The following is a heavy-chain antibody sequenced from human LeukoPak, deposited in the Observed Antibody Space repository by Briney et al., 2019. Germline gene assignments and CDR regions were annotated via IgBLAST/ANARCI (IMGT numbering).Heavy chain of an antibody. D-gene: IGHD3-10*01. J-gene: IGHJ5*02. CDR2: IKQDGSEK. CDR3: ARGIGIYYGSGSHRWFDP. V-gene: IGHV3-7*01. CDR1: GFTFSSYW. Sequence: GGSLRLTCAASGFTFSSYWMSWVRQAPGKGLEWVANIKQDGSEKYYVDSVKGRFTISRDNAKNSLYLQMNSLRAEDTAVYYCARGIGIYYGSGSHRWFDPWGQGTLVTVSS.